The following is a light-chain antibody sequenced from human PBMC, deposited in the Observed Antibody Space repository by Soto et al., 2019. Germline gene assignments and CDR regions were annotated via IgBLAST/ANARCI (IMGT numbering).Light chain of an antibody. CDR3: QESYRTPPM. CDR1: QSINKY. V-gene: IGKV1-39*01. CDR2: AAS. J-gene: IGKJ1*01. Sequence: DIQMTQSPSSLSASVGDRVTITCRASQSINKYLNWYQQKPGKAPKLLIYAASSMQSGVPSRFSGSGSGTDVTLPISCLQPEAFATYYCQESYRTPPMFGQGTKLQIK.